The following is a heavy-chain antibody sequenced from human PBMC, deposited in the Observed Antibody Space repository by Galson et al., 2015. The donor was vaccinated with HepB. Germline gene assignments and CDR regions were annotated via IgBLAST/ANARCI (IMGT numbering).Heavy chain of an antibody. CDR1: GGTFSSYA. J-gene: IGHJ6*03. V-gene: IGHV1-69*13. CDR3: ARGADVVVPAATYYYYYMDV. Sequence: SVKVSCKASGGTFSSYAISWVRQAPGQGLEWMGGIIPIFGTANYAQKFQGRVTITADESTSTAYMELSSLRSEDTAVYYCARGADVVVPAATYYYYYMDVWGKGTTVTVSS. D-gene: IGHD2-2*01. CDR2: IIPIFGTA.